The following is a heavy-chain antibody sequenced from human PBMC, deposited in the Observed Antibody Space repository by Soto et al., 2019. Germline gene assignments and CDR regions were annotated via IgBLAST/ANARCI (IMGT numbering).Heavy chain of an antibody. V-gene: IGHV4-34*01. J-gene: IGHJ6*02. CDR3: ARGPRYGSGSSYYGMDV. D-gene: IGHD3-10*01. Sequence: QVQLQQWGAGLLKPSETLSLTCAVYGGSFSGYYWSWIRQPPGKGLEWIGEINHSGSTNYNPSLKSRVPISVDTSKNQFSLKLSSVTAADTAVYYCARGPRYGSGSSYYGMDVWGQGTTVTVSS. CDR1: GGSFSGYY. CDR2: INHSGST.